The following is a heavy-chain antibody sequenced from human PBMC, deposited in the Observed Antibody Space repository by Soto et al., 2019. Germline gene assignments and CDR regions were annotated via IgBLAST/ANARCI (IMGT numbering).Heavy chain of an antibody. Sequence: GGSLRLSCAASGFTVSSNYMSWVRQAPGKGLEWVSVIYSGGSTYYADSVKGRFTISRDNSKNTLYLQMNSLRAEDTAVYYCAREERVYDYGDYVANYYYYYMDVWGKGTTVTVSS. V-gene: IGHV3-66*01. D-gene: IGHD4-17*01. CDR2: IYSGGST. J-gene: IGHJ6*03. CDR1: GFTVSSNY. CDR3: AREERVYDYGDYVANYYYYYMDV.